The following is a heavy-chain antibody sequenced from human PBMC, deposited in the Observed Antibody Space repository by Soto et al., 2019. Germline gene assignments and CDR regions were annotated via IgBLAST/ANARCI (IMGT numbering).Heavy chain of an antibody. CDR2: VHPSGNT. V-gene: IGHV4-39*07. CDR1: GGSFSSSPGYY. D-gene: IGHD6-19*01. J-gene: IGHJ6*02. Sequence: PSETLSLTCTVSGGSFSSSPGYYWGWMRQPPGKGLEWIGTVHPSGNTYYNPSFKSRVTISVDTSKNQFSLKLSSVTAADTAVYYCARGIEGWYQGRYYYGMDVWGQGTTVTVSS. CDR3: ARGIEGWYQGRYYYGMDV.